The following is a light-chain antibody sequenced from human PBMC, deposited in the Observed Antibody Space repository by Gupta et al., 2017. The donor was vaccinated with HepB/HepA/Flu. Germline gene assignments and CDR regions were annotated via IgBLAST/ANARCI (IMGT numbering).Light chain of an antibody. V-gene: IGLV1-44*01. J-gene: IGLJ3*02. CDR3: AAWDDSLNGWV. CDR2: SND. CDR1: SSNIGNNP. Sequence: QSVLTQPPSTSGTPGQRVTISCSGSSSNIGNNPMSWYQQLPGTAPKLLIYSNDQRPSGVPDRFSGSKSATSASLAISGLQSEDEADYYCAAWDDSLNGWVFGGGTKLTVL.